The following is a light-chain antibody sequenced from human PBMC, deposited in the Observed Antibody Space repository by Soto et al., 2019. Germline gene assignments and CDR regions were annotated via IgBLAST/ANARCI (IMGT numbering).Light chain of an antibody. CDR2: GAS. V-gene: IGKV3-15*01. CDR3: QQYDDWPRR. J-gene: IGKJ1*01. Sequence: EIVMTHSPATLSVSPGERATLSCRGIQSVSSNLAWYQQRPGQAHRLLIYGASTRASATPARFSGSGSGKEFTLTISRLQSEDFAVYYCQQYDDWPRRFGQGSKVDI. CDR1: QSVSSN.